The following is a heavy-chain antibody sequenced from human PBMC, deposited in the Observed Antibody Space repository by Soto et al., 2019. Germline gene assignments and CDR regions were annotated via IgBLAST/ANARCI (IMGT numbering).Heavy chain of an antibody. V-gene: IGHV1-18*01. CDR2: ISAYNGNT. CDR3: ARDILRFLEWFQYYYYGMDV. D-gene: IGHD3-3*01. J-gene: IGHJ6*02. Sequence: ASVKVSCKASGYTFTSYGVSWVRQAPGQGLEWMGWISAYNGNTNYAQKLQGRVTMTTDTSTSTAYMELRSLRSDDTAVYYCARDILRFLEWFQYYYYGMDVWGQGTTVTVSS. CDR1: GYTFTSYG.